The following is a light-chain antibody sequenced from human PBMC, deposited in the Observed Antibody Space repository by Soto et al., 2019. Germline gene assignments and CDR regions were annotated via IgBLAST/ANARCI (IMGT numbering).Light chain of an antibody. CDR2: GAS. V-gene: IGKV3-20*01. Sequence: EIVLTQSPGTLSLSPGESATLSCRASQTVSSSSVAWYQQKPGQAPRLLIYGASTRATGIPDRFSGSGSGTYFTLTINRLEAEDFSVYYCQQRGGSPSWPFGQGTKVDIK. CDR3: QQRGGSPSWP. CDR1: QTVSSSS. J-gene: IGKJ1*01.